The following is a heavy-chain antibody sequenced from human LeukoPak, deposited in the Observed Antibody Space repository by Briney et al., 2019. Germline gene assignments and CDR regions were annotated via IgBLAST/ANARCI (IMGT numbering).Heavy chain of an antibody. Sequence: GASVKVSCKASGYTFTTYGISWVRQAPGQGLEWVGWTSANNGHTNYVQRLQGRVTMTTDTSTNTAYMEVRSRRSDDTAVYYCATDLRYCSTTSYNRSWFEPWGQGTLVTVSS. V-gene: IGHV1-18*01. J-gene: IGHJ5*02. CDR1: GYTFTTYG. D-gene: IGHD2-2*01. CDR2: TSANNGHT. CDR3: ATDLRYCSTTSYNRSWFEP.